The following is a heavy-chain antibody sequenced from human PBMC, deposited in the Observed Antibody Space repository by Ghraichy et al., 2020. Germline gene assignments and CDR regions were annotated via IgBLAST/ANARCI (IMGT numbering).Heavy chain of an antibody. Sequence: GGSLRLSCAASGFTFSSYAMHWVRQAPGKGLEWVAVITNDGSNKYYADSVKGRFTISRDNSKNTLYLQMNSLRAEDTAVYYCARDQRLRCLWFGESRDDAFDSWGQGTMVTVSS. D-gene: IGHD3-10*01. CDR1: GFTFSSYA. V-gene: IGHV3-30*04. CDR3: ARDQRLRCLWFGESRDDAFDS. J-gene: IGHJ3*02. CDR2: ITNDGSNK.